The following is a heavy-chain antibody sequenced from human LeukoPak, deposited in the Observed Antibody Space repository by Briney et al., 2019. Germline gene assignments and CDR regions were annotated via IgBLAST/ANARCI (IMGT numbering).Heavy chain of an antibody. CDR1: GGTFSSYA. V-gene: IGHV1-69*05. D-gene: IGHD3-22*01. J-gene: IGHJ3*02. Sequence: SVKVSCKASGGTFSSYAISWVRQAPGQGLEWMGGIIPIFGTANYAQKFQGRVTITTDESTSAAYMELSSLRSEDTAVYYCARDRYYDSSGYYRGSADAFDIWGQGTMVTVSS. CDR3: ARDRYYDSSGYYRGSADAFDI. CDR2: IIPIFGTA.